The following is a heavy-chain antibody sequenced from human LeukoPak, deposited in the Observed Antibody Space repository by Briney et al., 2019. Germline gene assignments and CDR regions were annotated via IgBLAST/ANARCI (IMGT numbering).Heavy chain of an antibody. Sequence: SETLSLTCTVSGGSISSGGYFWSRIRQPPGKGLEWIGYIYQSGSTSYNPSLKSRVTISLDRSKNQFSLKLSSVTAADTAVYYCATTLLRFLEWTNFDYWGQGTLVTVSS. CDR3: ATTLLRFLEWTNFDY. J-gene: IGHJ4*02. D-gene: IGHD3-3*01. CDR1: GGSISSGGYF. V-gene: IGHV4-30-2*01. CDR2: IYQSGST.